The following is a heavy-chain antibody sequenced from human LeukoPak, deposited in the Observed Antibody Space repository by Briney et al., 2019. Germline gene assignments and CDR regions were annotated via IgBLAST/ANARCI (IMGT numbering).Heavy chain of an antibody. CDR2: IYTSGST. CDR1: GGSISSYY. V-gene: IGHV4-4*07. D-gene: IGHD3-22*01. CDR3: ASSGYYDSSVRDH. J-gene: IGHJ4*02. Sequence: SETLSLTCTVSGGSISSYYWSWIRQPAGKGLEWIGRIYTSGSTNYNPSLKSRVTISVDKSKNQFSLKLSSVTAADTAVYYCASSGYYDSSVRDHWGQGTLVTVSS.